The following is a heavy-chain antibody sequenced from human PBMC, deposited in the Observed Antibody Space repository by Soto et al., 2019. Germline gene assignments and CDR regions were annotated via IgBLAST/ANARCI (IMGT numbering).Heavy chain of an antibody. V-gene: IGHV3-33*01. J-gene: IGHJ4*02. CDR2: IWHDGSNK. Sequence: QVQLVESGGGVVQPGGSLRLSCAASGFTFNNYGMHWVRQAPGKGLERVAGIWHDGSNKYYLESVTGRFTISRDNSKNMLYLQMNRLRVEDTAVYHCAREAGYHGTIGQQLPDCWGQGIIVTFAS. D-gene: IGHD2-2*01. CDR3: AREAGYHGTIGQQLPDC. CDR1: GFTFNNYG.